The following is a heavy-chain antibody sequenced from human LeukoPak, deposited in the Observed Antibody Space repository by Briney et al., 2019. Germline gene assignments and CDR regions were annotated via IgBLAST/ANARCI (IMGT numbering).Heavy chain of an antibody. Sequence: PGGSLRLSCAVSGFTVSSSYLSWVRQAPGKGLEWVSVINSGGTTYYADPVKGRLIISRDNSKNTLYLQMNSLRAEDTAVYYCARLAVAYFDYWGQGTLVTVSS. V-gene: IGHV3-66*04. D-gene: IGHD6-19*01. CDR1: GFTVSSSY. CDR2: INSGGTT. J-gene: IGHJ4*02. CDR3: ARLAVAYFDY.